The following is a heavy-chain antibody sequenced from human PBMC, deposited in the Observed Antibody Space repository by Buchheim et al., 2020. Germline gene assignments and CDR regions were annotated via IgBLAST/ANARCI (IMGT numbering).Heavy chain of an antibody. CDR2: ISSSSSTI. Sequence: EVQLVESGGGLVQPGGSLRLSCAASGFTFSSYSMNWVRQAPGKGLEWVSYISSSSSTIYYGDSVNGRFTISRDNAKNSLYLRMNILRAEDTAVYYCAAPSYEYVWGSYYHYWGQGAL. CDR3: AAPSYEYVWGSYYHY. D-gene: IGHD3-16*01. CDR1: GFTFSSYS. J-gene: IGHJ4*02. V-gene: IGHV3-48*04.